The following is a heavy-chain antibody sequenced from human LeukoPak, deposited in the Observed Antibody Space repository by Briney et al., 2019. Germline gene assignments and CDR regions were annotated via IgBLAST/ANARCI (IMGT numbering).Heavy chain of an antibody. Sequence: GGSLRLSCAASKFTVSSKYMSWVRQAPGKGLEWVSVIYSGGSTHYADSVKGRFTISRDNAKNSLYLQMNSLRAEDTAVYYCARTSDPDPELNYFDYWGQGTLVTVSS. CDR3: ARTSDPDPELNYFDY. V-gene: IGHV3-66*01. D-gene: IGHD1-7*01. CDR1: KFTVSSKY. J-gene: IGHJ4*02. CDR2: IYSGGST.